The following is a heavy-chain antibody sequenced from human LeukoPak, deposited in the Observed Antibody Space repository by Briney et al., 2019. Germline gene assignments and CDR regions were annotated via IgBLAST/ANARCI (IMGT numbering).Heavy chain of an antibody. CDR2: ISSSSSYI. D-gene: IGHD3-10*01. CDR3: ARDPSDYYGSGRFDN. V-gene: IGHV3-21*01. Sequence: GGSLRLSCAASGFTFSSYSMNWVRQAPGKGVEWVSSISSSSSYIYYADSVKGRFTISRDNAKNSLYLQMNSLRAEDTAVYYCARDPSDYYGSGRFDNWGQGTLVTVSS. CDR1: GFTFSSYS. J-gene: IGHJ4*02.